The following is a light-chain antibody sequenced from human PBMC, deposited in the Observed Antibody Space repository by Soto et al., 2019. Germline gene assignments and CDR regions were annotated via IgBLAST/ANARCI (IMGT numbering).Light chain of an antibody. CDR1: SSDVGGYNY. V-gene: IGLV2-14*03. CDR2: DVS. J-gene: IGLJ1*01. Sequence: QSALTQPASVSGSPGQSINISCTGTSSDVGGYNYVSWYQNHPGKAPKLIIYDVSNRPSGVSNPFSGSKSGNTASLTISGLQPEDEADYYCSSYTTSNTRQIVFGTGTKVTV. CDR3: SSYTTSNTRQIV.